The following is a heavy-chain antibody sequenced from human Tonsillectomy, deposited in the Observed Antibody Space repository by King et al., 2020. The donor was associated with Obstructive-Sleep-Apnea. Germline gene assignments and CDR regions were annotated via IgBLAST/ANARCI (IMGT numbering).Heavy chain of an antibody. CDR3: ARPTTTLHY. J-gene: IGHJ4*02. V-gene: IGHV3-74*02. D-gene: IGHD1-26*01. CDR2: INPDGSGT. CDR1: GFTFSSYW. Sequence: VQLVESGGGLVQPGGSLRLSCAASGFTFSSYWMHWVRQAPGKGLVWVSRINPDGSGTIYADSVKGRFTISRDNAKKPLFLQMNSLRAEDTAVYYCARPTTTLHYWGQGTLVTVSS.